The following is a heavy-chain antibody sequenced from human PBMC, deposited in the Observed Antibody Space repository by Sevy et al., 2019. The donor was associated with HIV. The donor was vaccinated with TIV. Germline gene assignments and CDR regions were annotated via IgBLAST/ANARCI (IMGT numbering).Heavy chain of an antibody. J-gene: IGHJ4*02. Sequence: ASVKVSCKASGYTFTGYYMHWVRQAPGKGFEWIGRFDPEDGERIYAQKFQGRVTMTEDTSTDTAYMELSSLRSEDTAVYYCSATREYYSDSYGYFDYWGQGTLVTVSS. CDR1: GYTFTGYY. CDR3: SATREYYSDSYGYFDY. CDR2: FDPEDGER. V-gene: IGHV1-24*01. D-gene: IGHD3-22*01.